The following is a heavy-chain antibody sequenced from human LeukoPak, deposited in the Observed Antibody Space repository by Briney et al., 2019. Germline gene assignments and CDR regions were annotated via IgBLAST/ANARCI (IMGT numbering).Heavy chain of an antibody. Sequence: GASVKVSCKASGYTFTGYYMHWVRQAPGQGLEWMGWIDPNGGGTNYAQQFQGRVTMTRDTSISTAYMELNSLTSDDTAVYYCARPLSPYQFYFHTWGQGTLLTVSS. J-gene: IGHJ4*02. CDR3: ARPLSPYQFYFHT. CDR2: IDPNGGGT. D-gene: IGHD3-16*02. CDR1: GYTFTGYY. V-gene: IGHV1-2*02.